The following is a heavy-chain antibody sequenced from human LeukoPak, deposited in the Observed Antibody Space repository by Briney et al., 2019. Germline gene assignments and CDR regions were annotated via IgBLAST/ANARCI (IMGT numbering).Heavy chain of an antibody. D-gene: IGHD3-9*01. V-gene: IGHV1-2*02. CDR1: GYTFADYY. Sequence: ASVTVSCKASGYTFADYYIHWVRQAPGQGLEWMGWINPKTGTTNYAQRFQGRVTMTSDTAITTAYMELSRLTSDGTAVFYCTRDQVLIKSEGIPRHFDRWGQGTLVTVSA. CDR2: INPKTGTT. CDR3: TRDQVLIKSEGIPRHFDR. J-gene: IGHJ4*02.